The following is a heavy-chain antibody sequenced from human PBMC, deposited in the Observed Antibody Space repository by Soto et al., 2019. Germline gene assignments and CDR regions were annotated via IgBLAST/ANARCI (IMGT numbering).Heavy chain of an antibody. Sequence: QITLKESGPPLVKPTQTLTLTCTFSGFSLSTSGVGVGWIRQPPGKALEWLALIYWDDDKRYSPSLKSRLTITKDTSKNQVVLTMTNMDPVDTATYYCAHSPPAAVATSIHFDYWGQGTLVTVSS. CDR1: GFSLSTSGVG. V-gene: IGHV2-5*02. D-gene: IGHD5-12*01. CDR2: IYWDDDK. CDR3: AHSPPAAVATSIHFDY. J-gene: IGHJ4*02.